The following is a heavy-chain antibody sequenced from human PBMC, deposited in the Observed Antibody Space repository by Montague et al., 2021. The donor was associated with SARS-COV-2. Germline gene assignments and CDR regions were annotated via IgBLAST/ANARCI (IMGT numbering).Heavy chain of an antibody. Sequence: SLRLSCVASGFTFSSYGMHWVRQAPGKGLEWVAVIWNDGRYRFHADSVKGRFAISRDNSKNTLYLEMNTLRAEDTALYYCARDDSRDGNNFDYWGQGALVTVSS. CDR1: GFTFSSYG. V-gene: IGHV3-33*01. D-gene: IGHD5-24*01. J-gene: IGHJ4*02. CDR3: ARDDSRDGNNFDY. CDR2: IWNDGRYR.